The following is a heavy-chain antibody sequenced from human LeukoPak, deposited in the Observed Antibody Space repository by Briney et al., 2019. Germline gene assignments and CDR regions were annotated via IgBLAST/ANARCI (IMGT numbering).Heavy chain of an antibody. CDR2: IYYSGST. D-gene: IGHD3-22*01. CDR1: GGSISSYY. Sequence: SETLSLTCTVSGGSISSYYWSWIRQPPGKGLEWIGYIYYSGSTNYNPSLKSRVTISVDTSKNQFSLKLSSVTAADTAVYYCARGALGSGYYRPALDIWGQGTMVTVSS. V-gene: IGHV4-59*12. J-gene: IGHJ3*02. CDR3: ARGALGSGYYRPALDI.